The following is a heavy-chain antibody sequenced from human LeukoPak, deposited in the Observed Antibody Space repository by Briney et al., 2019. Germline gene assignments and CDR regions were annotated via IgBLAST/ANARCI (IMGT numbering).Heavy chain of an antibody. Sequence: GGALRLSFSTSGFTFKSYTMNWVRQAPGKGLEWVANINQDGSEKYYVDSVKGRFTISRDNAKNSLYLQMNSLRAEDTAVYYCARVPPNTVTTLQYFAYWGQGTLVTVSS. CDR2: INQDGSEK. D-gene: IGHD4-17*01. J-gene: IGHJ4*02. V-gene: IGHV3-7*01. CDR1: GFTFKSYT. CDR3: ARVPPNTVTTLQYFAY.